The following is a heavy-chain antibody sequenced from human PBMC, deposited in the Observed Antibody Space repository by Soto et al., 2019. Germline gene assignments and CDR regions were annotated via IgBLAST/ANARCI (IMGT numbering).Heavy chain of an antibody. D-gene: IGHD3-10*01. V-gene: IGHV3-33*01. J-gene: IGHJ6*02. CDR3: ARDPYGSGTYYYYGMDV. CDR2: IWYDGSNK. CDR1: GFTFSSYG. Sequence: GGSLRLSCAASGFTFSSYGMHWVRQAPGKGLEWVAVIWYDGSNKYYADSVKGRFTISRDNSKNTLYLQMNSLRAEDTAVYYCARDPYGSGTYYYYGMDVWGQGTTVTVSS.